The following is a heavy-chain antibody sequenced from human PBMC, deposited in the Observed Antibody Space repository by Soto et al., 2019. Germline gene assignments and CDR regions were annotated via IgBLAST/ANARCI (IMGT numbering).Heavy chain of an antibody. CDR1: GFTFSSYW. D-gene: IGHD2-2*01. V-gene: IGHV3-7*01. J-gene: IGHJ4*02. CDR3: ARIVGYCSSTSCSYYFDY. Sequence: GGSLRLSCAASGFTFSSYWMSWVRQAPGKGLEWVANIKQDGSEKYYVDSVKGRFTISRDNAKNSLYLQMNSLRAEDTAMYYCARIVGYCSSTSCSYYFDYWGQGTLVTVSS. CDR2: IKQDGSEK.